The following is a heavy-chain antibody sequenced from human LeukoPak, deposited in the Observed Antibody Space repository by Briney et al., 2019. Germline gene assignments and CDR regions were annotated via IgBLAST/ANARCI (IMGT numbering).Heavy chain of an antibody. D-gene: IGHD3-10*01. CDR1: GFTFSSYA. Sequence: GGSLRLSCAASGFTFSSYAMHWVRQAPGKGLEWVAVISYDGSNKYYADSVKGRFTISRDNSKNTLYLQMNSLRAEDTAVYYCVRDQGMVRGGGDYWGQGTLVTVSS. V-gene: IGHV3-30-3*01. J-gene: IGHJ4*02. CDR2: ISYDGSNK. CDR3: VRDQGMVRGGGDY.